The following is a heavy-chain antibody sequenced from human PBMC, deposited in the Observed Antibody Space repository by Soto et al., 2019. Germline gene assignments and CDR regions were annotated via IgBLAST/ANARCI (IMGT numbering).Heavy chain of an antibody. J-gene: IGHJ3*02. CDR3: ARAEDIVATIGAFDI. Sequence: SVKVSCKASGGTFSSYTISWVRQAPGQGLEWMGRIIPILGIANYAQKFQGRVTITADKSTSTAYMELSSLRSEDTAVYYCARAEDIVATIGAFDIWGQGTMVTVSS. D-gene: IGHD5-12*01. V-gene: IGHV1-69*02. CDR2: IIPILGIA. CDR1: GGTFSSYT.